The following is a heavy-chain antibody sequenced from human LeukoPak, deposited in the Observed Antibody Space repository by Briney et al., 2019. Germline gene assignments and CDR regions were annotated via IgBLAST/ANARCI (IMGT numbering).Heavy chain of an antibody. CDR1: GFTFSDYY. CDR2: ISSSGSTI. CDR3: AKALRGYSYGYWFDP. V-gene: IGHV3-11*01. Sequence: PGGSLRLSCAASGFTFSDYYMSWIRQAPGKGLEWVSYISSSGSTIYYADSVKGRFTISRDNAKNTLYLQMNSLRAEDTAVYYCAKALRGYSYGYWFDPWGQGTLVTVSS. D-gene: IGHD5-18*01. J-gene: IGHJ5*02.